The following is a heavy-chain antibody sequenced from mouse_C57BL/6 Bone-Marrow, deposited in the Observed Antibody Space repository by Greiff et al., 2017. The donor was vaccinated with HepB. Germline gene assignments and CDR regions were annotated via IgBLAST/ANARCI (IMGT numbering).Heavy chain of an antibody. Sequence: VQLQQSGAELVRPGASVKLSCTASGFNIKDDYMHWVKQRPEQGLEWIGWIDPENGDTEYASKFQGKATITADTSSNTAYLQLSSLTSEDTAVYYCTPDGYDLSWFAYWGQGTLVTVSA. J-gene: IGHJ3*01. CDR2: IDPENGDT. CDR3: TPDGYDLSWFAY. D-gene: IGHD2-2*01. V-gene: IGHV14-4*01. CDR1: GFNIKDDY.